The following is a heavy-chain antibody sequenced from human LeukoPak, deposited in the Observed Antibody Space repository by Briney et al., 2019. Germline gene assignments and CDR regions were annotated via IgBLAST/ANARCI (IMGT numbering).Heavy chain of an antibody. D-gene: IGHD3-10*01. CDR1: GFTFSSYE. V-gene: IGHV3-48*03. Sequence: GGSLRLSCAASGFTFSSYEMYWVRQAPGKGLEWVSYISSSGSTMYYADSVKGRFTISRDNAKNSLYLQMISLRAEDTAVYYCARVTFGASGPFDYWGQGTLVTVSS. CDR2: ISSSGSTM. CDR3: ARVTFGASGPFDY. J-gene: IGHJ4*02.